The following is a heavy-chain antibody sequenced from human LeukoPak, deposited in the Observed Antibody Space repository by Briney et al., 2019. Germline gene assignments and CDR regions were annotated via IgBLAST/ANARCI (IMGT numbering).Heavy chain of an antibody. V-gene: IGHV3-21*06. CDR1: RLTFTSHT. D-gene: IGHD3-10*01. CDR2: ISSTGNYK. Sequence: GGSLRLSCAASRLTFTSHTINWVRQAPGKGLEWVSSISSTGNYKQYADSVKGRFTVSRDNAKNSVFLQLSNLRVDDTAVYYCARVLEEYTAASGFDPWGQGTLVTVSS. J-gene: IGHJ5*02. CDR3: ARVLEEYTAASGFDP.